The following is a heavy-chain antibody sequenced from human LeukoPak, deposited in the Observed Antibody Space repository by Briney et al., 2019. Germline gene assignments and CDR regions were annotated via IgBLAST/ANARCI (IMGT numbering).Heavy chain of an antibody. D-gene: IGHD5-24*01. CDR2: IIPILGIA. V-gene: IGHV1-69*04. CDR1: GGTFSSYA. Sequence: SVKVSCKASGGTFSSYAISWVRQAPGQGLEWMGRIIPILGIANYAQKFQGRVTITADKSTSTAYMELSSLRSEDTAVYYCARVFLSYNGNYWGQGTLVTVSS. CDR3: ARVFLSYNGNY. J-gene: IGHJ4*02.